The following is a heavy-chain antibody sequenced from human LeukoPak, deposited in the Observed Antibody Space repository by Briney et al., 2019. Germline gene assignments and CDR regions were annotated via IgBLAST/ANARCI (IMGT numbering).Heavy chain of an antibody. CDR2: IYHSGST. Sequence: GSLRLSCAASGFTLSSYWMSWVRQPPGKGLEWIGEIYHSGSTNYNPSLKSRVTISVDKSKNQFSLKLSSVTAADTAVYYCARRTYGSGSDVWGKGTTVTVSS. V-gene: IGHV4-4*02. D-gene: IGHD3-10*01. CDR3: ARRTYGSGSDV. J-gene: IGHJ6*04. CDR1: GFTLSSYW.